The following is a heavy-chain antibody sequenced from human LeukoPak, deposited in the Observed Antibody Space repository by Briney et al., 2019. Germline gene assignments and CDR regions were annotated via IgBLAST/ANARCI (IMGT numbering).Heavy chain of an antibody. Sequence: SETLSLTCTVSGGSISSGSYYWSWIRQPAGKGLEWIGRTYTSGSTNYNPSLKSRVTISVDTSKNQFSLKLSSVTAADTAVYYCARSPSPLGSTSLWGHGTLVTVSS. CDR2: TYTSGST. CDR3: ARSPSPLGSTSL. V-gene: IGHV4-61*02. J-gene: IGHJ2*01. CDR1: GGSISSGSYY. D-gene: IGHD2-2*01.